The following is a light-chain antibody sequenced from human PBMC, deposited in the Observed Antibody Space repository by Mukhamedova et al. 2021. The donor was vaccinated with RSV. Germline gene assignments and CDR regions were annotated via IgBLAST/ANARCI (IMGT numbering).Light chain of an antibody. Sequence: WYQRRVHGKAPKLLIYGASSLESGVPSRFSGSGSGTDYTLTISSLQPEDLGTYSCQQSYRAPYTFGHVTKLGIK. V-gene: IGKV1-39*01. CDR2: GAS. J-gene: IGKJ2*01. CDR3: QQSYRAPYT.